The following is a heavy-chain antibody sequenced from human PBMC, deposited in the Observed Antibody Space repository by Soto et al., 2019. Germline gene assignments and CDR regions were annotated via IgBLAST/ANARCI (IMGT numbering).Heavy chain of an antibody. CDR3: ARVGYSSGWWSEGYYYGMDV. CDR1: GYPFTSYD. Sequence: GASVKVSCKASGYPFTSYDINWVRQATGQGLEWMGWMNPNSGNTGYAQKFQGRVTMTRNTSISTAYMELSSLRSEDTAVYYCARVGYSSGWWSEGYYYGMDVWGQGTTVTVSS. J-gene: IGHJ6*02. D-gene: IGHD6-19*01. CDR2: MNPNSGNT. V-gene: IGHV1-8*01.